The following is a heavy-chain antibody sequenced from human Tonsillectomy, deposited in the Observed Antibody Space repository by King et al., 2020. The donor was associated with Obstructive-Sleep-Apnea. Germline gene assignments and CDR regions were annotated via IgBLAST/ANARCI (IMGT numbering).Heavy chain of an antibody. Sequence: VQLVESGGGVVQPGRSLRLSCAASGFTFSSYDMHWVRQAPGKGLEWVAVISYDGSNKYYADSVNGRFTISRDNSKNTLYLQMNSLRAEDTAVYYCAKVKLRSFDWLLAGYGMDVWGQGTTVTVSS. CDR1: GFTFSSYD. D-gene: IGHD3-9*01. J-gene: IGHJ6*02. V-gene: IGHV3-30*18. CDR3: AKVKLRSFDWLLAGYGMDV. CDR2: ISYDGSNK.